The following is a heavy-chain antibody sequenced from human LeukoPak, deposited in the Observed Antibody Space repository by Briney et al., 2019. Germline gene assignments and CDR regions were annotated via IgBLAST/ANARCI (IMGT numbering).Heavy chain of an antibody. V-gene: IGHV3-21*01. CDR2: ISTSNSYI. CDR3: ARGSGSSGYRAFDY. Sequence: GGSLRLSCAASGFTFSSYSMNWVRQAPGKGLEWVSSISTSNSYIYYADSVKGRFTISRDNAKNSLYLQMNSLRAEDTAVYYCARGSGSSGYRAFDYWGQGTLVTVSS. D-gene: IGHD3-22*01. CDR1: GFTFSSYS. J-gene: IGHJ4*02.